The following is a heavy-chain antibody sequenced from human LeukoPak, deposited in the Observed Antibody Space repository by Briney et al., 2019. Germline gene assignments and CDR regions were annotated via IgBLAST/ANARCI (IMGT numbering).Heavy chain of an antibody. CDR2: IYTSGST. V-gene: IGHV4-4*07. CDR3: ARDGRDGYNTRAPPYGMDV. J-gene: IGHJ6*02. Sequence: SETLSLTCTVSGGSISSYYWSWIRQPAGKGLEWIGRIYTSGSTNYNPSLKSRVTMSVDTSKNQFSLKLSSVTAADTAAYYCARDGRDGYNTRAPPYGMDVWGQGTTVTVSS. CDR1: GGSISSYY. D-gene: IGHD5-24*01.